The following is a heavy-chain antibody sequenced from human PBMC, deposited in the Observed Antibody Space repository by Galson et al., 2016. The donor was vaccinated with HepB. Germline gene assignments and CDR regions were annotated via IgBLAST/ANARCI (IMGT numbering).Heavy chain of an antibody. CDR3: ALVDEYIWGSYAT. D-gene: IGHD3-16*01. CDR1: GSNFRSYW. Sequence: QSGAEVKKPGDSLRISCQGSGSNFRSYWIAWVRQMPGKGLEWMGLIYPADSDTKYSPSFQGQVSISADKSIGIAYLQWSSLKASDTAMYYCALVDEYIWGSYATWGQGTLVTVSS. V-gene: IGHV5-51*01. J-gene: IGHJ4*02. CDR2: IYPADSDT.